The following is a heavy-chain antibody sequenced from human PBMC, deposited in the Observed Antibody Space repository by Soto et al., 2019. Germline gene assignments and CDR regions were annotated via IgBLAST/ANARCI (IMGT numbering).Heavy chain of an antibody. Sequence: SETLSLTCAVYGGSFSGYYWSWIRQPPGKGLEWIGEINHSGSTNYNPSLKSRVTISVDTSKNQFSLKLSSVTAADTAVYYCAGAIAVAGTWIYYYYGMDVWGQGTTVTVSS. CDR2: INHSGST. CDR3: AGAIAVAGTWIYYYYGMDV. D-gene: IGHD6-19*01. J-gene: IGHJ6*02. V-gene: IGHV4-34*01. CDR1: GGSFSGYY.